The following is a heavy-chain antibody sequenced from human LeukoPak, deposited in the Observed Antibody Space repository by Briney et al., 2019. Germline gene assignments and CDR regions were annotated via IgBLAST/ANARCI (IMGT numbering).Heavy chain of an antibody. D-gene: IGHD3-9*01. J-gene: IGHJ3*02. CDR2: ISSSGSTI. CDR1: GFTFSDYY. CDR3: ARAPAYYDILTGYYSGAFDI. Sequence: GGSLRLSCAASGFTFSDYYMSWIRQAPGKGLEWVSYISSSGSTIYYADSVKGRFTISRDNAKNSLYLQMNSLRAEDTAVYYCARAPAYYDILTGYYSGAFDIWGRGTMVTVSS. V-gene: IGHV3-11*01.